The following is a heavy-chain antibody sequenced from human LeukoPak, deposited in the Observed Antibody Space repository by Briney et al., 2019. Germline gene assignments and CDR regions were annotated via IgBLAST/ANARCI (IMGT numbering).Heavy chain of an antibody. D-gene: IGHD6-13*01. CDR1: GFTFSSYS. Sequence: KPGGSLRLSCAASGFTFSSYSMNWVRQAPGKGLEWVSSISSSSSYIYYADSVKGRFTISRDNAKNSLYLQVNSLRAEDTAVYYCARAYSSSWYLLDYWGQGTLVTVSS. J-gene: IGHJ4*02. V-gene: IGHV3-21*01. CDR2: ISSSSSYI. CDR3: ARAYSSSWYLLDY.